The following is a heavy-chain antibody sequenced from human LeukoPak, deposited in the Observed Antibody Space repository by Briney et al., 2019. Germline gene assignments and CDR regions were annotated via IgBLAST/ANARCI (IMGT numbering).Heavy chain of an antibody. Sequence: ASVKVSCKASGYTFTSYGISWVRQAPGQGLEWMGWISAYNGNTNYAQKLQGRVTMTTDTSTSTAYMELRSLGSDDTAVYYCARDIGEQWLVRRAFDYWGQGTLVTVSS. J-gene: IGHJ4*02. CDR1: GYTFTSYG. CDR3: ARDIGEQWLVRRAFDY. V-gene: IGHV1-18*01. CDR2: ISAYNGNT. D-gene: IGHD6-19*01.